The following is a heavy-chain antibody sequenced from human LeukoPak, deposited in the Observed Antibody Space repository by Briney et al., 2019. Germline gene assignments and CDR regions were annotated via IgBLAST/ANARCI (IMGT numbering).Heavy chain of an antibody. CDR2: ISSSSSYI. J-gene: IGHJ4*02. CDR1: GFNFSSYS. Sequence: GGSLRLSCAASGFNFSSYSMNWVRQAPGKGLEWVSSISSSSSYIYYADSVKGRFTISRDNAKNSLYLQMNSLRAEDTAVYYCARTKNIAAAGAFDYWGQGTLVTVSS. CDR3: ARTKNIAAAGAFDY. V-gene: IGHV3-21*01. D-gene: IGHD6-13*01.